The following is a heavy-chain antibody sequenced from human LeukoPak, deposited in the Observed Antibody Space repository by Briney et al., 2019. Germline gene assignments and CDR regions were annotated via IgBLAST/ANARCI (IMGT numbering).Heavy chain of an antibody. CDR3: AKSGSRNRITFGGVGNWFDP. D-gene: IGHD3-16*01. V-gene: IGHV4-34*01. CDR2: INHSGST. J-gene: IGHJ5*02. CDR1: GGSFSGYY. Sequence: KSSETLSLTCAVYGGSFSGYYWSWIRQPPGKGLEWIGEINHSGSTNYNPSLKSRVTISVDTSKNQFSLKLSSVTAADTAVYYCAKSGSRNRITFGGVGNWFDPWGQGTLVTVSS.